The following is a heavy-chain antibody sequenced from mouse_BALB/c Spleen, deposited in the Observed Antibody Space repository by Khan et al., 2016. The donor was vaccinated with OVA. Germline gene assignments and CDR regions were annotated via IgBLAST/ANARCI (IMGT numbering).Heavy chain of an antibody. CDR1: GYTFTDFT. J-gene: IGHJ3*01. V-gene: IGHV1S137*01. CDR3: KRGGGGNRFAY. Sequence: VELVESGAELVRPGVSVKISCKGSGYTFTDFTMHWVKQSQAMRLEWIGVISTYYGHATYNQKFKDKATMTVDKSSSTAYMELARLTSEDSAIYYVKRGGGGNRFAYWGQGTLVTVSA. CDR2: ISTYYGHA.